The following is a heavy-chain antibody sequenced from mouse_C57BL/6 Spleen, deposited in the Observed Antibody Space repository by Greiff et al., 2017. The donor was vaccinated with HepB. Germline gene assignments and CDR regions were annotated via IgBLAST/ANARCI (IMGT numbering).Heavy chain of an antibody. CDR3: ARKGEEDGAFDY. J-gene: IGHJ2*01. CDR2: IDPSDSYT. V-gene: IGHV1-69*01. CDR1: GYTFTSYW. Sequence: VQLQQSGAELVMPGASVKLSCKASGYTFTSYWMHWVKQRPGQGLEWIGEIDPSDSYTNYNQKFKGKSTLTVDKSSSTAYMQLSSLTSEDSAVYYCARKGEEDGAFDYWGQGTTLTVSS.